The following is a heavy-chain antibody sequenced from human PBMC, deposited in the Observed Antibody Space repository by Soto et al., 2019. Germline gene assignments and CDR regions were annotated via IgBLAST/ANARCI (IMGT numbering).Heavy chain of an antibody. CDR1: GFSFSSFA. D-gene: IGHD3-3*01. V-gene: IGHV3-23*04. CDR2: VSGRGGDT. J-gene: IGHJ4*02. CDR3: AKDPNYDFWSGFSAVYFDY. Sequence: WWQSGGGLVQPGGSLRLSCAASGFSFSSFALSWVRQSPGKGLEWVAAVSGRGGDTYYANSVKRRFTISRDNSQNTLFLQMNSLRAEDSAIYYCAKDPNYDFWSGFSAVYFDYWGQGTLVTVSS.